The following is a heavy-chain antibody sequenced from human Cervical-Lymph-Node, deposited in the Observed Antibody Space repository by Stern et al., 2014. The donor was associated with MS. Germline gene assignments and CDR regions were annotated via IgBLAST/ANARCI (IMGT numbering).Heavy chain of an antibody. CDR3: AAWLDTGYNWFDP. Sequence: VQLVESGAEVKKPGASVKVSCKTSGYAFSSYGISWVRQAPGKGLEWMGWISAYSGIAHYAQRFQGRVTMATDTSTSTAYMELRSLVSDDTAVYFCAAWLDTGYNWFDPWGQGTLVTVSS. D-gene: IGHD6-19*01. CDR2: ISAYSGIA. J-gene: IGHJ5*02. V-gene: IGHV1-18*01. CDR1: GYAFSSYG.